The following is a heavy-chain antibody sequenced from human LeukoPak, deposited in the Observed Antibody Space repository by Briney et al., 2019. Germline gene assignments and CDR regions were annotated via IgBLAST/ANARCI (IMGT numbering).Heavy chain of an antibody. CDR2: IYRSGST. D-gene: IGHD3-10*01. CDR3: ARGGGFYGSGTTHFDY. J-gene: IGHJ4*02. V-gene: IGHV4-30-2*01. CDR1: GGSITSGAYA. Sequence: SETLSLTCAVSGGSITSGAYAWCWIRQPPGTGLEWIGYIYRSGSTSYKPSLKSRLSITIDKSKNQFSLNLRSVTAADTAFYYCARGGGFYGSGTTHFDYWGQGTLATVSS.